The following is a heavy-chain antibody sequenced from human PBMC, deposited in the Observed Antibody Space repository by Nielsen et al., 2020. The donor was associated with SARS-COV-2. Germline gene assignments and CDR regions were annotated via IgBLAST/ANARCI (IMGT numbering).Heavy chain of an antibody. V-gene: IGHV4-39*02. D-gene: IGHD2-2*01. CDR3: ARGDIAVVPAAMFRGDDAFDI. CDR1: GRSLSSRNYY. Sequence: SETLSLTCTVSGRSLSSRNYYWGWIRQPPGKGLEWIGTIYYSGSVSYNPSLRSRVTISVDTSKKHFSLKLTSVTAADTAVYFCARGDIAVVPAAMFRGDDAFDIWGQGTMVRVSS. CDR2: IYYSGSV. J-gene: IGHJ3*02.